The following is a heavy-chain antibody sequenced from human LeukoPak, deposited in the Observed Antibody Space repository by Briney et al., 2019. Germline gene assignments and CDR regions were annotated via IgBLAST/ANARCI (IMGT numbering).Heavy chain of an antibody. V-gene: IGHV1-8*02. CDR3: ARGERELKY. D-gene: IGHD1-26*01. Sequence: ASVTVSCNASGNSFSSYDINWVWHANAPGLELMGWMNTNSGNTGYVQEFQGRVTMTRNTSIRTVYMELSSLRSEDTAVYYCARGERELKYWGQGTLVTVSS. J-gene: IGHJ4*02. CDR2: MNTNSGNT. CDR1: GNSFSSYD.